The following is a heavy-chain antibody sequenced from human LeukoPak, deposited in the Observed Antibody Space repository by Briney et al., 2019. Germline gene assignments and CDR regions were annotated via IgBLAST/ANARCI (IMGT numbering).Heavy chain of an antibody. D-gene: IGHD7-27*01. J-gene: IGHJ3*02. Sequence: GGSLRLSCAASGFTFNTYWMHWVRQAPGKGLVWVSRINNDGSDMSYADSVKGRFTISRDNAKNTLYLQMNSLRVEDTAVYYCARDLNVWGAFDIWGQGTMVTVSS. CDR3: ARDLNVWGAFDI. CDR2: INNDGSDM. V-gene: IGHV3-74*01. CDR1: GFTFNTYW.